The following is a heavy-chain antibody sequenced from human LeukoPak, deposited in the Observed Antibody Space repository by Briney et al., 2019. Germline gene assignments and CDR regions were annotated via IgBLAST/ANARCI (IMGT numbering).Heavy chain of an antibody. Sequence: GGSLRLSCAASGFTFSSYSMNWVRQAPGKGLEWVSYIRSSGSGTDYTGSVKGRFTISRDNAKNSLYLQMNSLRAEDTAVYYCARDLSSSFSYWGQGTLVTVSS. CDR2: IRSSGSGT. D-gene: IGHD6-13*01. J-gene: IGHJ4*02. V-gene: IGHV3-48*04. CDR3: ARDLSSSFSY. CDR1: GFTFSSYS.